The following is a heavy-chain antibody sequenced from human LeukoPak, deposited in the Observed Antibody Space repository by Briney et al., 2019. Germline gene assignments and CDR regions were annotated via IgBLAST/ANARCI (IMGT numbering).Heavy chain of an antibody. D-gene: IGHD2-2*01. V-gene: IGHV4-38-2*02. Sequence: SETLSLTCTVSGGSISSYYWSWIRQPPGKGLEWIGSIYHSGSTYYNPSLKSRVTISVDTSKNQFSLKLSSVTAADTAVYYCARDLGLVVVPAAIDYWGQGTLVTVSS. CDR2: IYHSGST. CDR1: GGSISSYY. J-gene: IGHJ4*02. CDR3: ARDLGLVVVPAAIDY.